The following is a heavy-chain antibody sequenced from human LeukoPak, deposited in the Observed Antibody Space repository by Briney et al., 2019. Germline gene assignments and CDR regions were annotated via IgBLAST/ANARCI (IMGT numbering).Heavy chain of an antibody. CDR1: GYTFTSYD. V-gene: IGHV1-8*01. CDR2: MNPNSGNT. CDR3: AANGDYSFDY. J-gene: IGHJ4*02. D-gene: IGHD4-17*01. Sequence: ASVKVSCKASGYTFTSYDINWMRQATGQGLEWMGWMNPNSGNTGYAQKFQGRVTITADESTSTAYMELSSLRSEDTAVYYCAANGDYSFDYWGQGTLVTVSS.